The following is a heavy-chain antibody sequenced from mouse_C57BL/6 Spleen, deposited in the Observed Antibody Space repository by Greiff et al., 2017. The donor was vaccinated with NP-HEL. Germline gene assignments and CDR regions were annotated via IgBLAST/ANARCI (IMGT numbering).Heavy chain of an antibody. D-gene: IGHD1-1*01. J-gene: IGHJ3*01. CDR1: GFNIKDDY. V-gene: IGHV14-4*01. Sequence: VQLQQSGAELVRPGASVKLSCTASGFNIKDDYMHWVKQRPEQGLEWIGWIDPENGDPEYASKFQGKATITADTSSNTAYLQLSSLTSEDTAVYYCTTYPLYYGSSGFAYWGQGALVTVSA. CDR3: TTYPLYYGSSGFAY. CDR2: IDPENGDP.